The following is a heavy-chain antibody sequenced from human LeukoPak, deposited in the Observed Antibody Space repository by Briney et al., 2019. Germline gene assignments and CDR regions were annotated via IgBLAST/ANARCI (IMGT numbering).Heavy chain of an antibody. J-gene: IGHJ4*02. Sequence: PGGPLRLSCAASGFTFSSYWMHWVRQAPGKGLVWVSRINTDGRSSIYADSVKGRFIISRDNAKNTLYLQMSSLRAEDTAMYYCARGTYYFDYCGQGTLVTVSS. V-gene: IGHV3-74*01. CDR3: ARGTYYFDY. CDR2: INTDGRSS. D-gene: IGHD1-1*01. CDR1: GFTFSSYW.